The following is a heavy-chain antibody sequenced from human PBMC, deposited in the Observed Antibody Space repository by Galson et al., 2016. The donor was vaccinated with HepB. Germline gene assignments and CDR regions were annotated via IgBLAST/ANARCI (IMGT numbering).Heavy chain of an antibody. V-gene: IGHV1-2*06. CDR3: ARAREGPLDG. Sequence: SVKVSCKASGYTFTDYYLHWVRQAPGQGLEWMGRINPKSRGTNYAQKFQGRVTMTRDTSTRTAYMELTRPTSDDTAVYYCARAREGPLDGWGQGTLVTVSS. CDR2: INPKSRGT. CDR1: GYTFTDYY. D-gene: IGHD3/OR15-3a*01. J-gene: IGHJ4*02.